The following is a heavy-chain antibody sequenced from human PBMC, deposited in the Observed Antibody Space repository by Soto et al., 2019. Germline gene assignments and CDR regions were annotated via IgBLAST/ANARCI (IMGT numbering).Heavy chain of an antibody. Sequence: QVQLVQSGAEVKKPGASVKVSCKASGYTFTGNYMHWVRQASGQGLEWMGWINPNSGGTNYAQKLQGRVTVTRDTSISTAYMELSRLRSDDTAVYYCARDGDSSSPFDIWGQGTMVTVSS. V-gene: IGHV1-2*02. J-gene: IGHJ3*02. CDR1: GYTFTGNY. CDR2: INPNSGGT. CDR3: ARDGDSSSPFDI. D-gene: IGHD6-6*01.